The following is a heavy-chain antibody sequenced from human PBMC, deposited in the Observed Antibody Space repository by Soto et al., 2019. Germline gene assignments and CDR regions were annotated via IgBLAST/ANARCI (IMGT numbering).Heavy chain of an antibody. CDR3: ARDKDRAQLGGNYYYIMDV. CDR2: IMPIFRTA. V-gene: IGHV1-69*12. Sequence: VQVVQSGAEVKKPGSSVKVSCKTSRGTFSTSAISWVRPAPGQGLEWMGGIMPIFRTADYAQKFQGRVTITADQSASTADLELSSLRSEDTAVYYCARDKDRAQLGGNYYYIMDVWGQGTTVTVTS. J-gene: IGHJ6*02. D-gene: IGHD3-3*02. CDR1: RGTFSTSA.